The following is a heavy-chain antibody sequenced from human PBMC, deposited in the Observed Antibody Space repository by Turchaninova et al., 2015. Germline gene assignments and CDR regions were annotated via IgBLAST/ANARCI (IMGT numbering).Heavy chain of an antibody. V-gene: IGHV2-5*02. CDR2: LFWDDLK. CDR3: AHRRPPAARYSATYAFDF. J-gene: IGHJ3*01. CDR1: GFSLSTRKVG. Sequence: QITLKESGPTLVKPTQTLTLTCTFSGFSLSTRKVGVGWFRQPPGKALEWLALLFWDDLKWYNPSLESSLTITKDTPNNPVVLTLPNTDPVDTATYYCAHRRPPAARYSATYAFDFWGQGTLVTVSS. D-gene: IGHD2-15*01.